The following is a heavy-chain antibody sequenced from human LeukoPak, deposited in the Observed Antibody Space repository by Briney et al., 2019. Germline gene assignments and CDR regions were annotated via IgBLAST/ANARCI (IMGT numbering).Heavy chain of an antibody. CDR1: GASIGFYY. CDR3: ARHVSGWYPLLDH. Sequence: SETLSLTCTVSGASIGFYYWSWIRQPPGKGLEWIGYIYFSGTRNYNPSLKSRVTISGDTSKSQFSLKLSSVTAADTAVYYCARHVSGWYPLLDHWGKGILVAVSS. CDR2: IYFSGTR. V-gene: IGHV4-59*08. J-gene: IGHJ4*02. D-gene: IGHD6-19*01.